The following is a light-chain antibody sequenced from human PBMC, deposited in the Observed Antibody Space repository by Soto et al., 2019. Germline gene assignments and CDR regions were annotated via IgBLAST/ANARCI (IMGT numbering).Light chain of an antibody. CDR1: QSVSSSY. V-gene: IGKV3D-20*02. CDR2: GAS. J-gene: IGKJ5*01. CDR3: QQRSNWPIT. Sequence: EIVLTQSPGTLSLSPGERATLSCRASQSVSSSYLAWYQQKPGQAPRLLIYGASSRATGIPDRFSGSGSGTDFTLTISRLDPEDFAVYYCQQRSNWPITFGQGTRLENK.